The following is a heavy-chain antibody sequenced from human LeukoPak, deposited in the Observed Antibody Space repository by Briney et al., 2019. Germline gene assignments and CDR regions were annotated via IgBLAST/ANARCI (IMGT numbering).Heavy chain of an antibody. J-gene: IGHJ4*02. CDR3: ARRRSSSWLDY. Sequence: GASLKISCKGSGYSFSSYWIGWVRQMPGKGLEWMGIIYPGDSDTRYSPSFQGQVTISADKSINTAYLQWSSLKASDTAMYYCARRRSSSWLDYWGQGTLVTVSS. D-gene: IGHD6-13*01. CDR1: GYSFSSYW. V-gene: IGHV5-51*01. CDR2: IYPGDSDT.